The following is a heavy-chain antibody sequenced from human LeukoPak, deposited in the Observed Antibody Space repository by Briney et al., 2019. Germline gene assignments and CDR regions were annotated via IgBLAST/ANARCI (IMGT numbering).Heavy chain of an antibody. CDR2: INSDGSST. D-gene: IGHD6-6*01. CDR3: ARDFEYSSSPTSPGFDY. J-gene: IGHJ4*02. V-gene: IGHV3-74*01. Sequence: GGSLRLSCAASGFTFSSYWMHWVRQAPGKGLVWVSRINSDGSSTSYADSVKGRFTISRDNAKNTLYLQMNSLRAEDTAVYYCARDFEYSSSPTSPGFDYWGQGTLVTVSS. CDR1: GFTFSSYW.